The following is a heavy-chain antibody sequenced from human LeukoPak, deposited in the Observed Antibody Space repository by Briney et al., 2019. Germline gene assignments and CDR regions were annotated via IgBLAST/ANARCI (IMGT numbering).Heavy chain of an antibody. CDR1: GYTFTSYG. J-gene: IGHJ5*02. V-gene: IGHV1-69*13. Sequence: SVKVSCKASGYTFTSYGISWVRQAPGQGLEWMGGIIPIFGTANYAQKFQGRVTITADESTSTAYMELSSLRSEDTAVYYCAVIVVVPAATSTNWFDPWGQGTLVTVSS. CDR3: AVIVVVPAATSTNWFDP. D-gene: IGHD2-2*01. CDR2: IIPIFGTA.